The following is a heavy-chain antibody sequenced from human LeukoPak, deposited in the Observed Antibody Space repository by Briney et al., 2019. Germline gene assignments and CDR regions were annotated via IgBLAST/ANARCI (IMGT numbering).Heavy chain of an antibody. CDR3: ARDALGYSYGDY. CDR2: IWYDGSSK. CDR1: GFTFSSYG. V-gene: IGHV3-33*01. Sequence: GGSLRLSCAASGFTFSSYGMHWVRQAPGKGLEWVAVIWYDGSSKYYADSVKGRFTISRDNSKNTLYLQMNSLRAEDTAVYYCARDALGYSYGDYWGQGTLVTVSS. J-gene: IGHJ4*02. D-gene: IGHD5-18*01.